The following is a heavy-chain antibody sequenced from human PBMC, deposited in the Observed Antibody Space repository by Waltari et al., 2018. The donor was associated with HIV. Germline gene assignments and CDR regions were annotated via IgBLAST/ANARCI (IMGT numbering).Heavy chain of an antibody. J-gene: IGHJ5*02. CDR2: MYHSGST. CDR1: GDSISSYNC. D-gene: IGHD3-10*01. CDR3: TRVTSGGSGSSWFDT. V-gene: IGHV4-4*02. Sequence: QVLLQESGPGLVTASVTLSLTCAVSGDSISSYNCWTWVRQPPGKGLEWIGEMYHSGSTNYNSSLKSRVTISVDKTNNQFSLKLTSVTAADTAFYYCTRVTSGGSGSSWFDTWGQGILVTVSS.